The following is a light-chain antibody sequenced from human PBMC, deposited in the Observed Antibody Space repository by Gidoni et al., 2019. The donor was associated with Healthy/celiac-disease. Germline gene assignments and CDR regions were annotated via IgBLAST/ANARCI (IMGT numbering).Light chain of an antibody. V-gene: IGLV3-19*01. J-gene: IGLJ2*01. CDR1: SLRSYY. CDR3: NSRDSSGNHLV. Sequence: SSELTQDPAVSVALGQTVRITCQGDSLRSYYASWYQQKPGQAPVLVIYGKNNRPSGIPDRFSGSSSGNTASLTITPQAEDEADYYCNSRDSSGNHLVFGGGTKLTVL. CDR2: GKN.